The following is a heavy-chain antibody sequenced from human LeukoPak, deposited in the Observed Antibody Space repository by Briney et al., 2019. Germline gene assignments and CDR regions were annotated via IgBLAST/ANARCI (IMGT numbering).Heavy chain of an antibody. Sequence: QAGGSLRLSCAASGFTVSSNYMSWVRQAPGKGLEWVAVISYDGNNKYYADSVKGRFTISRDNAKNSLYLQMNSLRAEDTAVYYCARVSDVDTANDYWGQGTLVTVSS. CDR3: ARVSDVDTANDY. CDR1: GFTVSSNY. V-gene: IGHV3-30*03. D-gene: IGHD5-18*01. CDR2: ISYDGNNK. J-gene: IGHJ4*02.